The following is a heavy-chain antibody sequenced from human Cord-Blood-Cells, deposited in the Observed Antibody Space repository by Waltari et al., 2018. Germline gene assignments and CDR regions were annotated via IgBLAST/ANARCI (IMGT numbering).Heavy chain of an antibody. CDR2: SNPNSGGT. CDR3: ASGLKGLYGDYNWFDP. J-gene: IGHJ5*02. V-gene: IGHV1-2*02. Sequence: QVQLVQSGAEVKKPGASVKVSCKASGYTFTGYYMHWVRQAPGQGLEWMGWSNPNSGGTNYAQKFQGRVTMTRDTSISTAYMELSRLRSDDTAVYYCASGLKGLYGDYNWFDPWGQGTLVTVSS. D-gene: IGHD4-17*01. CDR1: GYTFTGYY.